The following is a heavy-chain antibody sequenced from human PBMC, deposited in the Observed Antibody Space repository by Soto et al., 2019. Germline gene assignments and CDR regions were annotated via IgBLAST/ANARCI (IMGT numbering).Heavy chain of an antibody. CDR2: SFYRGST. D-gene: IGHD3-3*01. J-gene: IGHJ4*02. Sequence: QLQLQESGPGLVKPSETLSLTCTVSGGSISSRSHYWGWIRQSPGKHLEWIGSSFYRGSTHYNPSLKTRVTISVDTSKNQVSLKLYSVTAADTAVYYRATADGFGVVTPFFEYWGQGILVTVSS. V-gene: IGHV4-39*01. CDR3: ATADGFGVVTPFFEY. CDR1: GGSISSRSHY.